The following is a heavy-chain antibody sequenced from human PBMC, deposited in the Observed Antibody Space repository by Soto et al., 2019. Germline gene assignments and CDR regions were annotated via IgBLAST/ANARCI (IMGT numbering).Heavy chain of an antibody. D-gene: IGHD3-3*01. V-gene: IGHV4-59*01. CDR2: IYYSGST. CDR1: GGSISSYY. CDR3: AGVEPITTFLVGFDY. J-gene: IGHJ4*01. Sequence: SETLSLTCTVSGGSISSYYWSWIRQPPGKGLEWIGYIYYSGSTKYNPSLKSRVTISVDTSKNQFSLKLSSVTAADTATSYCAGVEPITTFLVGFDYWGHGTLVTVSS.